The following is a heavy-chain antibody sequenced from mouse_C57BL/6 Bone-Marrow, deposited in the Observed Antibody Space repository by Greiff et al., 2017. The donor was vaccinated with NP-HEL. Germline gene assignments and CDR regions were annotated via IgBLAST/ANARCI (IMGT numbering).Heavy chain of an antibody. Sequence: EVHLVESGPGLVKPSQSLSLTCSVTGYSITSGYYWNWIRQFPGNKLEWMGYISYDGSNNYNPSLKNRISITRDTSKNQFFLKLNSVTTEDTATYYCARDNYDYDKAYWGQGTLVTVSA. D-gene: IGHD2-4*01. CDR3: ARDNYDYDKAY. J-gene: IGHJ3*01. V-gene: IGHV3-6*01. CDR2: ISYDGSN. CDR1: GYSITSGYY.